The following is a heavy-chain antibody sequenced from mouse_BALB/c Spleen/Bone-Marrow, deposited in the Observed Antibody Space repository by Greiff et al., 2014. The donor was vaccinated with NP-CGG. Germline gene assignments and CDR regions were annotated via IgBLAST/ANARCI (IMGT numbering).Heavy chain of an antibody. CDR1: GFSFSGYG. J-gene: IGHJ3*01. V-gene: IGHV5-6*01. Sequence: EVKLMESGGDLVKPGGSLKLSCAASGFSFSGYGMSWVRQTPDKRLEWVATIGVGGTYTYYPDSVKGRFTISRDNAKNTLYLRMSSLKSEDTAMHYCARPFTTVVATVFAYWGQGTLVTVSA. D-gene: IGHD1-1*01. CDR3: ARPFTTVVATVFAY. CDR2: IGVGGTYT.